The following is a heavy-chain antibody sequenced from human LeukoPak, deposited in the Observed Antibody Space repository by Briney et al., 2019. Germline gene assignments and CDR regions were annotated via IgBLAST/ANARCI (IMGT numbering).Heavy chain of an antibody. CDR1: GFTFSSYG. CDR3: AKDHRTSSWPFDY. D-gene: IGHD2-2*01. V-gene: IGHV3-23*01. J-gene: IGHJ4*02. CDR2: ISGSGGST. Sequence: GGSLRLSCAASGFTFSSYGMTWVRQAPGKGLEWVSSISGSGGSTNYADSVKGRFTISRDNSKNTLYLQMNSLRAEDTAVYYCAKDHRTSSWPFDYWGQGTLVTVSS.